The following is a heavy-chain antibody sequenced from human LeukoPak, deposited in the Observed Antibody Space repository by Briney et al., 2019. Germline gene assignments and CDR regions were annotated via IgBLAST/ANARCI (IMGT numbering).Heavy chain of an antibody. V-gene: IGHV4-39*02. D-gene: IGHD3-22*01. J-gene: IGHJ4*02. CDR2: IYYSGST. CDR3: AKRDDSGGNLVDL. CDR1: GGSIRSGSHY. Sequence: PSETLSLTCTVSGGSIRSGSHYWAWIRQPPGKGLEWIGSIYYSGSTYYNPSLENLVTISIDTSKNHFSLKMSSLSAADTSVYYCAKRDDSGGNLVDLWGQGTLVTVS.